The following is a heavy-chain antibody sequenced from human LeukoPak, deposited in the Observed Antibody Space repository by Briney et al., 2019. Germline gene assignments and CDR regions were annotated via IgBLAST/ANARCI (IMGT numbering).Heavy chain of an antibody. CDR1: GFTFSNYA. Sequence: GGSLRLSCAASGFTFSNYAMSWVRQAPGKGLEWVAVISYDGSNKYYADSVKGRFTISRDNSKDTLYLQMNSLRAEDTAVYYCARVGNYWGQGTLVTVSS. CDR3: ARVGNY. V-gene: IGHV3-30*04. D-gene: IGHD1-26*01. CDR2: ISYDGSNK. J-gene: IGHJ4*02.